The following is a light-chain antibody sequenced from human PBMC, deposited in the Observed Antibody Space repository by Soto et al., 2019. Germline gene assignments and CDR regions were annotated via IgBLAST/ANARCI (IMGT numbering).Light chain of an antibody. Sequence: EIVMTQSPATLSVSPGERATLSCRASQSVNSNLAWYQQKPGQAPRLLIYGASTRATAIPARFSGSGSGTEFTLTISSLQSEYFAVYYCQQYNDWPPRTFGQGTKVEIK. V-gene: IGKV3-15*01. CDR3: QQYNDWPPRT. CDR1: QSVNSN. CDR2: GAS. J-gene: IGKJ1*01.